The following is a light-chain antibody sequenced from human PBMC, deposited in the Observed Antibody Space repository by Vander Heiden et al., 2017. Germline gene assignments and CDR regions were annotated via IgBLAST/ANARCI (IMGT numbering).Light chain of an antibody. CDR2: EVT. V-gene: IGLV2-23*02. J-gene: IGLJ2*01. Sequence: QSALTQPASVSGSPGQSVTVSCTGTSSDIGAYHLVSWYQQYPGKALRVILYEVTLRPSGVSSRFSGSKSDNTASLTISGLRAEDEADYYCCSYAGNKTLVFGGGTKLTVL. CDR3: CSYAGNKTLV. CDR1: SSDIGAYHL.